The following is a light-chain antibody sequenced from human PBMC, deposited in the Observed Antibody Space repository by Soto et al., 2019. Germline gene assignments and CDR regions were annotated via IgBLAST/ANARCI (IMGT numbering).Light chain of an antibody. V-gene: IGLV2-14*01. CDR1: SSDVGGYNY. CDR3: NPYSSSRPLHV. CDR2: DVS. J-gene: IGLJ3*02. Sequence: QSALTQPASVSGSPGQSITISCTGTSSDVGGYNYVSWYQQHPGKAPKLMIYDVSNRPSGVSNRFSGSKSGNTASLTISGLQAEDGADYYCNPYSSSRPLHVFRGGTKLTVL.